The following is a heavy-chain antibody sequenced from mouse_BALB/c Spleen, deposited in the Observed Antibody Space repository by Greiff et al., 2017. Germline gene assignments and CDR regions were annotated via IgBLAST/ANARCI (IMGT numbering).Heavy chain of an antibody. CDR3: AREGRWDAMDY. D-gene: IGHD2-3*01. Sequence: ESGPGLVKPSQSLSLTCSVTGYSITSGYYWNWIRQFPGNKLEWMGYISYDGSNNYNPSLKNRISITRDTSKNQFFLKLNSVTTEDTATYYCAREGRWDAMDYWGQGTSVTVSS. CDR2: ISYDGSN. J-gene: IGHJ4*01. CDR1: GYSITSGYY. V-gene: IGHV3-6*02.